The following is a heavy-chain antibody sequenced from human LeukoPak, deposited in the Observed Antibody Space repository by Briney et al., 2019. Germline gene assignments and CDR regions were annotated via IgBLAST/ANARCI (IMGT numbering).Heavy chain of an antibody. Sequence: GGSLRLSCAASGFTFSNAWMSWVRQAPGKGLEWVGRIKSNNDGGTTDYAAPVKGRFTISRDDSKNTLYLQMSSLKSEDTAVYYCSRDTLRRIVESASWGQGTLVTVSS. D-gene: IGHD3-22*01. CDR2: IKSNNDGGTT. V-gene: IGHV3-15*01. J-gene: IGHJ5*02. CDR1: GFTFSNAW. CDR3: SRDTLRRIVESAS.